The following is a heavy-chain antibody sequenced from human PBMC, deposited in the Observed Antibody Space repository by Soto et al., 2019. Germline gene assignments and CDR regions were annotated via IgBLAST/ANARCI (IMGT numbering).Heavy chain of an antibody. Sequence: QVQLVQSGAEVKESGASVKVSCKASGYTFSGYYIHWVRQAPGQAPEWVGEIGPKSGDTRYAQKFQARVTMTKDTSITTVYMELRKLSPDETAVYFCGRGRSGEIVIFYWGQGTLVTVHS. D-gene: IGHD5-12*01. CDR1: GYTFSGYY. J-gene: IGHJ4*02. CDR3: GRGRSGEIVIFY. V-gene: IGHV1-2*02. CDR2: IGPKSGDT.